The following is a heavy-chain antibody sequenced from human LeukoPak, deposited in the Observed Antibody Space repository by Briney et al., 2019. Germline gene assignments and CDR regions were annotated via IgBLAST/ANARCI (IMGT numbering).Heavy chain of an antibody. CDR2: IYYVGNT. D-gene: IGHD3-16*02. Sequence: SRTLSLTCTVSGGSISSGGNYWSWLRQLPGKGLEWIGYIYYVGNTNYNPSLKSRLSMSVDTSKNQFSLSLTSVTAADTAVYYCARVEVIGSTRYFDYWGQGAMVSASS. CDR3: ARVEVIGSTRYFDY. V-gene: IGHV4-31*03. CDR1: GGSISSGGNY. J-gene: IGHJ4*02.